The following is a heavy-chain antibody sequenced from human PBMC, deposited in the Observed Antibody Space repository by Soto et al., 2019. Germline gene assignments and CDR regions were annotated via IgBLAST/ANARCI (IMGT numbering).Heavy chain of an antibody. V-gene: IGHV3-30-3*01. CDR1: GFTFSSYA. Sequence: QVQLVESGGGVVQPGRSLRLSCAASGFTFSSYAMHVVRQAPGKGLVWVAVISYDGSNKYYADSVKGRFTISRDNSKNTLYLQMNSLRAEDTGVYYCARDPPTCSGGSCYQTYYFDYWGQGTLVTVSS. D-gene: IGHD2-15*01. CDR3: ARDPPTCSGGSCYQTYYFDY. J-gene: IGHJ4*02. CDR2: ISYDGSNK.